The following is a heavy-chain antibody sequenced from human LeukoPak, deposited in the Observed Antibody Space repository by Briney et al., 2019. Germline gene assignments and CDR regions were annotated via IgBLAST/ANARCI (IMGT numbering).Heavy chain of an antibody. J-gene: IGHJ4*02. Sequence: SETLSLTCTVSGGSISSYYWSWIRQPPGKGLEWLGYIYYTGSTNYNPSLKSRVTISVDTSKNQFSLKPSSVTAADTAVYYCATLYSGNYPLDYWGQGTLVTVSS. CDR1: GGSISSYY. D-gene: IGHD1-26*01. CDR3: ATLYSGNYPLDY. CDR2: IYYTGST. V-gene: IGHV4-59*01.